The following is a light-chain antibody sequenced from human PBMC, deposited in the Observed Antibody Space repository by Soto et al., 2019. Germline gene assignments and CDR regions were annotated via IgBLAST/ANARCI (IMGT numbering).Light chain of an antibody. J-gene: IGLJ1*01. CDR1: SSNIGSNY. CDR3: AAWDDSLISSYV. CDR2: RNN. Sequence: SVLTQPPSASGTPGQRVIISCSGSSSNIGSNYVYWYQQLPGTAPKLLINRNNQRPSGVPDRFSGSKSGTSTSLAISGLRSEDEGDYYCAAWDDSLISSYVFGTGTKLTVL. V-gene: IGLV1-47*01.